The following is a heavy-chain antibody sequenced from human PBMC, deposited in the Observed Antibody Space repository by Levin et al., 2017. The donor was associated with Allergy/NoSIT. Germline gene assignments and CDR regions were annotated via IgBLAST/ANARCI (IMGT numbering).Heavy chain of an antibody. CDR1: GFTFSSYG. CDR2: ISYDGSNK. V-gene: IGHV3-30*18. CDR3: AKGGYSSSWFIFDY. D-gene: IGHD6-13*01. Sequence: GESLKISCAASGFTFSSYGMHWVRQAPGKGLEWVAVISYDGSNKYYADSVKGRFTISRDNSKNTLYLQMNSLRAEDTAVYYCAKGGYSSSWFIFDYWGQGTLVTVSS. J-gene: IGHJ4*02.